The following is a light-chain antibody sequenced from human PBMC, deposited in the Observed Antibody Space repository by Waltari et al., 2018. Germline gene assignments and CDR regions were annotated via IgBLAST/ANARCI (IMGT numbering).Light chain of an antibody. CDR1: QRLLQSNGNNY. CDR2: LGP. Sequence: DIVTTQSPLSLPVPPAEPASLSCTSSQRLLQSNGNNYLDWYLQKPGQSPHLLIYLGPNRASGVPDRFSGSGSGTDFTLKSSRVEAEDVGVYYCMQALQTPLTFGGVTKVEIK. V-gene: IGKV2-28*01. CDR3: MQALQTPLT. J-gene: IGKJ4*01.